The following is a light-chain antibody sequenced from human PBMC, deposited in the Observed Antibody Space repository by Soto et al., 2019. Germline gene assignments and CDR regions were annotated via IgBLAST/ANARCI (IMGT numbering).Light chain of an antibody. Sequence: EIVLTQSPATLSLSPGERATLSCRASQSVSSYLAWYQQKPGQAPRLLIYDASNRATGIPARFSGSGSGTDFTLTISSLEPEDFAVYYCQHYCSSPLFTFGPGTKVDIK. CDR1: QSVSSY. J-gene: IGKJ3*01. CDR3: QHYCSSPLFT. V-gene: IGKV3-11*01. CDR2: DAS.